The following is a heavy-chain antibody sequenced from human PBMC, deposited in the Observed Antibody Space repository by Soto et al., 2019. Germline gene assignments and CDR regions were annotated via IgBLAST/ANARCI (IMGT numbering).Heavy chain of an antibody. CDR2: ISAYNGNT. CDR3: ARDREYYYDSSGYYDY. CDR1: GYTFTSYG. Sequence: ASVKVSCKASGYTFTSYGISWVRQAPGQGLEWMGWISAYNGNTNYAQKLQGRVTMTTDTSTSTAYMELRSLRSDDTAVYYCARDREYYYDSSGYYDYWGQGTLVTVSS. V-gene: IGHV1-18*01. D-gene: IGHD3-22*01. J-gene: IGHJ4*02.